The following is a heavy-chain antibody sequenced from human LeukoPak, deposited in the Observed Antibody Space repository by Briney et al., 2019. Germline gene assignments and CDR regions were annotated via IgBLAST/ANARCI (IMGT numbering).Heavy chain of an antibody. CDR1: GGSFSGYY. CDR3: ARALTMSTDAFDI. V-gene: IGHV4-59*01. D-gene: IGHD3-10*02. CDR2: IYYSGST. J-gene: IGHJ3*02. Sequence: PSETLSLTCAVYGGSFSGYYWSWIRRPPGKGLEWIGYIYYSGSTNYNPSLKSRVTISVDTSKNQFSLKLSSVTAADTAVYYCARALTMSTDAFDIWGQGTMVTVSS.